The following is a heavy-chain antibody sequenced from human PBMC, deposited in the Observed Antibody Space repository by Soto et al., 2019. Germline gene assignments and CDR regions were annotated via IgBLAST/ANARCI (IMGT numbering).Heavy chain of an antibody. CDR3: ARPSGGHDAGGKYMDV. CDR1: GGSLSSYP. J-gene: IGHJ6*03. CDR2: IIPIVGLT. V-gene: IGHV1-69*02. D-gene: IGHD2-8*02. Sequence: QVQLLQSGSEVKKPGSSVKVSCRASGGSLSSYPVTWVRQAPGQGLEWMGRIIPIVGLTNYAQKFQGRVTITVDKSTTTAYIELSSMRSDDAAVYYCARPSGGHDAGGKYMDVWGKGTTVIVSS.